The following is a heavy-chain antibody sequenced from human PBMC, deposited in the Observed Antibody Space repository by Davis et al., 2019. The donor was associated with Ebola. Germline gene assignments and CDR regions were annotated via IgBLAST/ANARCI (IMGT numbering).Heavy chain of an antibody. V-gene: IGHV1-18*01. CDR2: ISAYNGNT. CDR1: GYTFSSYG. D-gene: IGHD3-3*01. J-gene: IGHJ3*02. CDR3: ARDRDYDFWSGYYTRDAFDI. Sequence: ASVKVSCKASGYTFSSYGISWVRQAPGQGLEWMGWISAYNGNTDYVQRLQGRLTMTTDTSTSTAYMELRSLRSDDTAVYYCARDRDYDFWSGYYTRDAFDIWGQGTMVTVSS.